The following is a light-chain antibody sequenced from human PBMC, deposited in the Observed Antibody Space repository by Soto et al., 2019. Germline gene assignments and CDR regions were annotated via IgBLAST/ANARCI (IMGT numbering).Light chain of an antibody. CDR3: QHNNCYSEA. Sequence: DIQMTQAPSCLSASVGDRVTITCRASNGSSSYVAWQQQTPGKAPKLLFDKASTLKSGVPSRFSGSGAGKEFTLTISSLQPDDFANYYCQHNNCYSEAFGQGTKVDIK. CDR1: NGSSSY. V-gene: IGKV1-5*03. J-gene: IGKJ1*01. CDR2: KAS.